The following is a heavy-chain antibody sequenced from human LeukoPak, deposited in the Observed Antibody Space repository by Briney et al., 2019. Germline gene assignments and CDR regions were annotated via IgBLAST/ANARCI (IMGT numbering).Heavy chain of an antibody. CDR1: GFTFSGSA. CDR3: TREYYYDSSGYYYYYYYMDV. CDR2: FRSKANSYAT. V-gene: IGHV3-73*01. D-gene: IGHD3-22*01. Sequence: PGGSLRLSCAASGFTFSGSALHWVRQASGKGLERVGRFRSKANSYATAYAASVKGRFTISRDDSKNTAYLQMNILKTEDTAVYYCTREYYYDSSGYYYYYYYMDVWGKGTTVTVSS. J-gene: IGHJ6*03.